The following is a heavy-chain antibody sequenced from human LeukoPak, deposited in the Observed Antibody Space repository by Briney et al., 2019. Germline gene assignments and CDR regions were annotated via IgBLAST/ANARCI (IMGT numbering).Heavy chain of an antibody. V-gene: IGHV4-59*01. Sequence: SETLSLTCTVSGGSISSYYWSWIRQPPEKGLEWIGYIYYSGSTNYNPSLKSRVTISVDTSKNQFSLKLSSVTAADTAVYYCARVGVDTAMDDYYGMDVWGQGTTVTVSS. D-gene: IGHD5-18*01. CDR1: GGSISSYY. CDR3: ARVGVDTAMDDYYGMDV. J-gene: IGHJ6*02. CDR2: IYYSGST.